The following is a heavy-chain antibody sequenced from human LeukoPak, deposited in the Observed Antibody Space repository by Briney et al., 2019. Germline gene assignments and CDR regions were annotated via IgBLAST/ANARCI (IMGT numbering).Heavy chain of an antibody. CDR2: INPSGGST. CDR1: GYTFTSYF. J-gene: IGHJ4*02. Sequence: ASVKVSCKASGYTFTSYFMHWVRQAPGQGLEWMGIINPSGGSTSYAQKFQGRVTMTRDTSTSTVYMELSNLRSEDTAVYYCAGAPRSWGFDYWGQGTLVTVSS. V-gene: IGHV1-46*01. CDR3: AGAPRSWGFDY. D-gene: IGHD7-27*01.